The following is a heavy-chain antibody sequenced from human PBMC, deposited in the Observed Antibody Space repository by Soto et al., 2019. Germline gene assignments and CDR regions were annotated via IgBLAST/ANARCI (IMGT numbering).Heavy chain of an antibody. CDR3: ARGGVTTIDY. Sequence: NPSETLSLTCTVSGGSSSSYYWSWIRQPPGKGLEWIGYIYYSVSTNYNPSLKSRVTISVDTSKNQFSLKLSSVTAADTAVYYCARGGVTTIDYWGQGTLVTVSS. CDR1: GGSSSSYY. D-gene: IGHD4-17*01. CDR2: IYYSVST. V-gene: IGHV4-59*01. J-gene: IGHJ4*02.